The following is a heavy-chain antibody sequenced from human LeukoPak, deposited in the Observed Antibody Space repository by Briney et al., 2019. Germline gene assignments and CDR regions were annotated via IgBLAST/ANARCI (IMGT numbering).Heavy chain of an antibody. CDR1: GGSFSGYY. J-gene: IGHJ4*02. Sequence: SETLSLTCAVYGGSFSGYYWSWIRQSPGKGLEWIGEINHSGSTNYNPSLKSRVTISVDTSKNQFSLKLSSVTAADTAVYYCARGRSYVYDYWGQGTLITVSS. D-gene: IGHD1-26*01. CDR2: INHSGST. CDR3: ARGRSYVYDY. V-gene: IGHV4-34*01.